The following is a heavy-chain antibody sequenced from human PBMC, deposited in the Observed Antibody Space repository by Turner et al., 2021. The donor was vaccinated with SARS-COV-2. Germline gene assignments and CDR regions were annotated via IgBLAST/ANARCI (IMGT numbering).Heavy chain of an antibody. V-gene: IGHV1-2*02. D-gene: IGHD6-6*01. J-gene: IGHJ4*02. CDR3: ARVSSLSYYFDY. Sequence: QVQLVQSGAEVKKPGASVKVSCKASGYTFTGYFMHWVRQAPGQVIEWMGWINPNSGGTNYAQKFQGRVTMTRDTSISTAYMELSRLRSDGTDVYYCARVSSLSYYFDYWGQGTLVTVSS. CDR1: GYTFTGYF. CDR2: INPNSGGT.